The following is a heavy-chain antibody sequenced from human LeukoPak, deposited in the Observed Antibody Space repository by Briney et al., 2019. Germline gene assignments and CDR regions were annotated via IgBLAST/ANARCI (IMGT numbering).Heavy chain of an antibody. Sequence: PGGSLRLSCAASGFTFSTYAMHWVRQAPGKGLEWVAVISYHGTNTYYADSVKDRFTISRDNSKNTLFLQMNSLSAEDTAMYYCAKELHDYWGQGTLVTVS. CDR1: GFTFSTYA. CDR3: AKELHDY. CDR2: ISYHGTNT. V-gene: IGHV3-30-3*02. J-gene: IGHJ4*02.